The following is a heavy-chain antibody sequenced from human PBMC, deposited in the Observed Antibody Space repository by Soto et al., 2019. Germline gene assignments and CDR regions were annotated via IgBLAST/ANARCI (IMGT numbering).Heavy chain of an antibody. V-gene: IGHV3-33*01. D-gene: IGHD2-2*02. CDR1: RFTFSNYG. CDR2: IWYDGSKK. CDR3: ARDRLDCNTTSCYIPFDY. Sequence: QTGGSLRLSCAASRFTFSNYGMHWVRQAPGKGLEWVAVIWYDGSKKYYADSVKGRFTISRDNSKNTLYLQMSSLRAEDTAVYYCARDRLDCNTTSCYIPFDYWGQGTLVTVSS. J-gene: IGHJ4*02.